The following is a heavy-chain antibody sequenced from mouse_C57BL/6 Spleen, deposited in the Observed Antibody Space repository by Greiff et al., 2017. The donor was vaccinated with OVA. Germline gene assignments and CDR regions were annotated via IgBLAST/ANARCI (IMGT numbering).Heavy chain of an antibody. CDR3: ARRGSNFYAMDY. CDR1: GYSFTSYY. Sequence: VKLMESGPELVKPGASVKISCKASGYSFTSYYIHWVKQRPGQGLEWIGWIYPGSGNTKYNEKFKGKATLTADTSSSTAYMQLSSLTSEDSAVYYCARRGSNFYAMDYWGQGTSVTVSS. J-gene: IGHJ4*01. V-gene: IGHV1-66*01. D-gene: IGHD2-5*01. CDR2: IYPGSGNT.